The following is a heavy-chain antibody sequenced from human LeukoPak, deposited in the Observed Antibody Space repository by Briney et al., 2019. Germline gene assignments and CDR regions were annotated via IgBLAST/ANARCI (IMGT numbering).Heavy chain of an antibody. D-gene: IGHD6-19*01. CDR2: ISSSGTTI. Sequence: PGGSLRLSCAASGFTFSTYSMNWVRQAPGKGLEWVSYISSSGTTIYYADSVKGRFTISRDNAKNSLYLQMNSLRAEDTAVYYCAREVVAGTFDYWGQGTLVTVSS. CDR1: GFTFSTYS. V-gene: IGHV3-48*04. CDR3: AREVVAGTFDY. J-gene: IGHJ4*02.